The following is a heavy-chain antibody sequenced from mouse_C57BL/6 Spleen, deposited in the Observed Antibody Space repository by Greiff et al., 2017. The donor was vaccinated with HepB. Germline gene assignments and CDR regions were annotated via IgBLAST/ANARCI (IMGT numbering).Heavy chain of an antibody. D-gene: IGHD2-1*01. CDR2: IDPANGNT. J-gene: IGHJ3*01. V-gene: IGHV14-3*01. Sequence: EVQLVESVAELVRPGASVKLSCTASGFNIKNTYMHWVKQRPEQGLEWIGRIDPANGNTKYAPKFQGKATITADTASNTAYLQLSSLTSEDTAIYYCARSFYGNYGFAYWGQGTLVTVSA. CDR1: GFNIKNTY. CDR3: ARSFYGNYGFAY.